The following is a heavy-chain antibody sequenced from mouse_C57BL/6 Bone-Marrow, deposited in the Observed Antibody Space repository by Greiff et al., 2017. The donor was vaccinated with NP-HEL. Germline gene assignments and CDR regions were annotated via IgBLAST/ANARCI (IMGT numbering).Heavy chain of an antibody. CDR2: IDPSDSYT. Sequence: VQLQQPGAELVKPGASVKLSCKASGYTFTSYWMQWVKQRPGQGLEWIGEIDPSDSYTNYNQKFKGKATLTVDTSSSTAYMQLSSLTSEDSAVYYCARRLPDGDYWGQGTTLTVSA. J-gene: IGHJ2*01. CDR1: GYTFTSYW. D-gene: IGHD5-5*01. V-gene: IGHV1-50*01. CDR3: ARRLPDGDY.